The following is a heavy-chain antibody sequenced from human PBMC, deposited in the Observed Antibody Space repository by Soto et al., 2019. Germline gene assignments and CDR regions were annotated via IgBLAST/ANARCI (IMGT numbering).Heavy chain of an antibody. D-gene: IGHD2-21*01. V-gene: IGHV4-30-4*01. J-gene: IGHJ4*02. CDR2: IYDSGNT. CDR3: ASGLSGDKVDQ. CDR1: SGSISDGAYY. Sequence: QVQLQESGPGLVKPSQTLSLTCTVSSGSISDGAYYWSWIRQPPGKGLEWIGHIYDSGNTYNNPSLKSRLTISVDTSKNHFSLNLNSVTAADTAVYYCASGLSGDKVDQWGQGTLVTVSS.